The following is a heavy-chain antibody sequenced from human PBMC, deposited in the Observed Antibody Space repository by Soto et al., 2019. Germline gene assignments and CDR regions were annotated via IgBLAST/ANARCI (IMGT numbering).Heavy chain of an antibody. CDR1: GGSFSGYY. J-gene: IGHJ4*02. Sequence: QVQLQQWGAGLLKPSETLSLTCAVYGGSFSGYYWSWIRQPPGKGLEWIGEINHSGSSNYNPSLKSRVTISVDTSKNQFSLKLSSVTAADPAVYYCALGSGWYDYWGQGTLVTVSS. CDR2: INHSGSS. V-gene: IGHV4-34*01. D-gene: IGHD6-19*01. CDR3: ALGSGWYDY.